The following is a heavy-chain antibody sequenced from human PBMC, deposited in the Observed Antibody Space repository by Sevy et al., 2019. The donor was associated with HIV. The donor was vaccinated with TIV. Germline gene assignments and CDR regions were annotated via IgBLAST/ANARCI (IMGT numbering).Heavy chain of an antibody. D-gene: IGHD4-17*01. CDR1: GFTFSDYW. CDR2: IKQDGSDK. J-gene: IGHJ4*02. CDR3: ARGVTTATPFDY. Sequence: GGSQRLSCTASGFTFSDYWMSWVRQAPGKGLEWVANIKQDGSDKHYVDSVKGRFTISRDNAKNSLYLQMNSLRAGDTAVYYCARGVTTATPFDYWGQGTLVTVSS. V-gene: IGHV3-7*01.